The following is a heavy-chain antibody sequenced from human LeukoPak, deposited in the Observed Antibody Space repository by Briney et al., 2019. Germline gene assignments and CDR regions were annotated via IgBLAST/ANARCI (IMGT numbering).Heavy chain of an antibody. CDR1: GFTFSSYG. J-gene: IGHJ3*02. D-gene: IGHD4-17*01. CDR3: AATVTTSGAFDI. V-gene: IGHV3-30*03. CDR2: ISYDGSNK. Sequence: GRSLRLSCAASGFTFSSYGMHWVRQAPGKGLEWVAVISYDGSNKYYADSVKGRFTISRDNSKNTLYLQMNSLRAEDTAVYYCAATVTTSGAFDIWGQGTMVTVSS.